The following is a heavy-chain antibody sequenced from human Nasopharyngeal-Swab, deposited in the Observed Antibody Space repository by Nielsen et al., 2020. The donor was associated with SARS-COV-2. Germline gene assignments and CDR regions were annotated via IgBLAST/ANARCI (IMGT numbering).Heavy chain of an antibody. V-gene: IGHV3-7*04. J-gene: IGHJ4*02. CDR2: IKEDGSET. CDR1: GFTFSTYW. CDR3: ARNSNYARDY. D-gene: IGHD3-16*01. Sequence: GESLKISCAASGFTFSTYWMDWVRQAPGKGLEWVASIKEDGSETNYVDSVKGRFTVSRDTAKNSLYLQMNSLRAEDTAVYYCARNSNYARDYWGQGTLVTVSS.